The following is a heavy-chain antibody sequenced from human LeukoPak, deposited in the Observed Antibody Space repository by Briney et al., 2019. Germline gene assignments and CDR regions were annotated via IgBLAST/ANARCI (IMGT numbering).Heavy chain of an antibody. CDR1: GYTFTDYY. Sequence: ASVKVSCKASGYTFTDYYIHWVRQAPGQGLEWMGWINPNTGGTNYAQKFQGRVTMTRDTSISTAYMDLSRLRSDDTAVYYCAREGGDSGWYRAYYHFMDVWGKGTTVTVSS. J-gene: IGHJ6*03. CDR3: AREGGDSGWYRAYYHFMDV. V-gene: IGHV1-2*02. D-gene: IGHD6-19*01. CDR2: INPNTGGT.